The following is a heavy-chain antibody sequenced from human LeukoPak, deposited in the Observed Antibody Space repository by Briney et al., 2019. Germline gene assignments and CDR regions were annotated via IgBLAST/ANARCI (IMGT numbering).Heavy chain of an antibody. CDR3: ARRDTMIVAHDY. V-gene: IGHV4-59*08. CDR2: INYSGST. D-gene: IGHD3-22*01. J-gene: IGHJ4*02. Sequence: SETLSLTCTVSGGSISSYYWSWIRHPPGKGLEWIGYINYSGSTKYNSSLKSRVTISVDTSKNQFSLKLSSVTAADTAVYYCARRDTMIVAHDYWGQGTLVTVSS. CDR1: GGSISSYY.